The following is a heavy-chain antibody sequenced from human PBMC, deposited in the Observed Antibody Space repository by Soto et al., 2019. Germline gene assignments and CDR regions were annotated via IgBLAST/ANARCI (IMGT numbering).Heavy chain of an antibody. D-gene: IGHD3-10*01. Sequence: QVQLVQSGAEMKKPGSSVKVSCQSSGGTFNTYAMNWVRQAPGQGPEWMGDISPMFGAANYAPKFQGRVTLSPDESRGTSCMQLSSLTSEDTALYFCAREVQVHTPAFVYWGQGTLVTVSS. V-gene: IGHV1-69*19. CDR2: ISPMFGAA. CDR1: GGTFNTYA. CDR3: AREVQVHTPAFVY. J-gene: IGHJ4*02.